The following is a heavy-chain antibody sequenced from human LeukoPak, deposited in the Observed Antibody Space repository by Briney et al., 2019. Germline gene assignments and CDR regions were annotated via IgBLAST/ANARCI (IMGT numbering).Heavy chain of an antibody. V-gene: IGHV1-46*01. CDR2: INPSGGST. CDR1: GYTFTSYY. CDR3: ARSAEPLLLWFGELLYWFDP. D-gene: IGHD3-10*01. J-gene: IGHJ5*02. Sequence: GASVKVSCKASGYTFTSYYMHWVRQAPGQGLEWMGIINPSGGSTSYAQKFQGRVTMTRDTSTSTVYMELSRLRSDDTAVYYCARSAEPLLLWFGELLYWFDPWGQGTLVTVSS.